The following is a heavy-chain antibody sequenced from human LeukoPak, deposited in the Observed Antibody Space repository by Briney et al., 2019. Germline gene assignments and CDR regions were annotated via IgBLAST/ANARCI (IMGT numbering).Heavy chain of an antibody. CDR2: IIPIFGTA. J-gene: IGHJ4*02. V-gene: IGHV1-69*05. Sequence: SVKVSCMASGGTFSSYAISWVRQAPGQGLEWMGGIIPIFGTANYAQKFQGRVTITTDESTSTAYMELSSLRPEDTAVYYCARGGDSRTLDYWGQGTLVTVSS. CDR3: ARGGDSRTLDY. D-gene: IGHD6-13*01. CDR1: GGTFSSYA.